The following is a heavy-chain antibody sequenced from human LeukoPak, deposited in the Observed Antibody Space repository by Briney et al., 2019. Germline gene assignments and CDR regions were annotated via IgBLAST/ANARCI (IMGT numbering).Heavy chain of an antibody. Sequence: SETQSLTCAVYGGSFSGYYWSWIRQPPGKGLEWIGEINHSGSTNYNPSLKSRVTISVDTSKNQFSLKLSSVTAADTAVYYCARDQVCSGGSCYSGDAFDIWGQGTMVTVSS. D-gene: IGHD2-15*01. CDR1: GGSFSGYY. CDR3: ARDQVCSGGSCYSGDAFDI. J-gene: IGHJ3*02. V-gene: IGHV4-34*01. CDR2: INHSGST.